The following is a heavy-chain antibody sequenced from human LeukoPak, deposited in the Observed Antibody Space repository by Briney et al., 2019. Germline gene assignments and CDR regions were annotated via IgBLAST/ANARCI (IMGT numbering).Heavy chain of an antibody. CDR3: AKLATPAAYYYFDY. CDR1: GFTVSSNY. D-gene: IGHD2-15*01. V-gene: IGHV3-53*01. J-gene: IGHJ4*02. CDR2: IYSGGST. Sequence: SGGSLRLSCAASGFTVSSNYMSWVRQAPGKGLEWVSVIYSGGSTYYADSVKGRFTISRDNSKNTLYLQMNSLRAEDTAVYYCAKLATPAAYYYFDYWGQGTLVTVSS.